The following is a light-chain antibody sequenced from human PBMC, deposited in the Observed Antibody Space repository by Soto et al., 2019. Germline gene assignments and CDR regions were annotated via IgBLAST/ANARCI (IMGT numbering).Light chain of an antibody. CDR3: QQYHSDPIT. CDR2: WAS. CDR1: QSVLSNSDNKNY. Sequence: DFVMTQSPDSLAVSLGERATINCRSSQSVLSNSDNKNYLAWFQQKPGQPPKLLFYWASTRESGVPDRFSGSGSATDFTLTISNLQAEDVAVYYCQQYHSDPITFGQGTRLEIK. J-gene: IGKJ5*01. V-gene: IGKV4-1*01.